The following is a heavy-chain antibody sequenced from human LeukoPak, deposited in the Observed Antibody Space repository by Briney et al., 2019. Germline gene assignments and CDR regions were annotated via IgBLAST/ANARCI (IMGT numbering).Heavy chain of an antibody. J-gene: IGHJ3*02. Sequence: PSETLSLTCTVSGGTINNYYWSWIRQPPGKGLEWIGYIYYSGSTNYNPSLKSRVTISVDTSKNQFSLKLSSVTAADTAVYYCARRDSSGDAFDIWGQGTMVTVSS. CDR1: GGTINNYY. V-gene: IGHV4-59*08. CDR3: ARRDSSGDAFDI. D-gene: IGHD3-22*01. CDR2: IYYSGST.